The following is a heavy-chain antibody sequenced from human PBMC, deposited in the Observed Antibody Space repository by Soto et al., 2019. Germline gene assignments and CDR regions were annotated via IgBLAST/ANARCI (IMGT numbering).Heavy chain of an antibody. CDR3: AKSSSCSRVSCSVAYYYMDV. D-gene: IGHD2-15*01. CDR2: MRDDSGAT. J-gene: IGHJ6*03. V-gene: IGHV3-23*01. CDR1: GFTFTSHG. Sequence: EVQLLDSGGGLVQPGGSLRLSCAASGFTFTSHGMTWVRQAPGKGLERVSAMRDDSGATYYADSAEGRFTISIDTTKNTLSLQMNSLRADDTAVYYCAKSSSCSRVSCSVAYYYMDVLGKGTAVTVSS.